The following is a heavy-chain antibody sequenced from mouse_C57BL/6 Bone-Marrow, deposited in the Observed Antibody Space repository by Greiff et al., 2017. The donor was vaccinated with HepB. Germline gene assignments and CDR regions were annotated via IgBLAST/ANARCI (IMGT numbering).Heavy chain of an antibody. V-gene: IGHV1-84*01. CDR1: GYTFTDYY. D-gene: IGHD1-1*01. J-gene: IGHJ1*03. CDR2: IYPGSGNT. Sequence: VQLQQSGPELVKPGASVKISCKASGYTFTDYYINWVKQRPGQGLEWIGWIYPGSGNTKYNEKFKGKATLTVDTSSSTAYMKLSSLTSEDSAVYFCATWGFGNGSSLWYFDVWGTGTTVTVSS. CDR3: ATWGFGNGSSLWYFDV.